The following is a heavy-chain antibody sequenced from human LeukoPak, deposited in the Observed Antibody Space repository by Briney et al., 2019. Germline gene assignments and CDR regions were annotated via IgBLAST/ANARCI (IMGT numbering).Heavy chain of an antibody. CDR3: ARHQYSGTYYNAFDI. D-gene: IGHD1-26*01. CDR2: IYPGDSDT. J-gene: IGHJ3*02. CDR1: GYSFTNYW. V-gene: IGHV5-51*01. Sequence: GESLKISCKGSGYSFTNYWIGWVRQMPGKGLEWMGNIYPGDSDTRYSPSFQGQVTISADKSISTAYLQWSSLKASDTAMYYCARHQYSGTYYNAFDIWGQGTLVTVSS.